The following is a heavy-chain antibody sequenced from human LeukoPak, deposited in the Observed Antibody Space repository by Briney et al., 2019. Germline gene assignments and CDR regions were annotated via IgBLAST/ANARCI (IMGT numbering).Heavy chain of an antibody. D-gene: IGHD7-27*01. CDR2: MNPNSGST. J-gene: IGHJ3*02. Sequence: GASVKVSCKASGYTFTNYDFNWMRQATGQGLEWMGWMNPNSGSTGYAQKFQGRVTMTRDTSISTAYMELSSLRSEDTAVYYCARGVPGDAFDIWGQGTMVTVSS. CDR1: GYTFTNYD. V-gene: IGHV1-8*01. CDR3: ARGVPGDAFDI.